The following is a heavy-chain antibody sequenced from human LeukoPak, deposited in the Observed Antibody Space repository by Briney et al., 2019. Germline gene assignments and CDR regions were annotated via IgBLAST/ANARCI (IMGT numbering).Heavy chain of an antibody. Sequence: GRSLRLSCAASGFTFSSYAMHWVRQAPGKGLEWVAVISSDGSKKNYADSVKGRLTLSRDNSKNTVYLQVDSLRTEDTAVYYCAKGRQYSFDYLIDYWGQGTLVTVSS. V-gene: IGHV3-30*04. CDR2: ISSDGSKK. CDR3: AKGRQYSFDYLIDY. J-gene: IGHJ4*02. CDR1: GFTFSSYA. D-gene: IGHD3-9*01.